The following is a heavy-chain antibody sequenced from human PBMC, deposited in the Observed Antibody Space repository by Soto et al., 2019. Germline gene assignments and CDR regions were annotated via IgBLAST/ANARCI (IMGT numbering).Heavy chain of an antibody. CDR2: ISAYNGNT. J-gene: IGHJ5*02. V-gene: IGHV1-18*01. CDR3: ARKGPQYQLLGAAGFDP. Sequence: ASVKVSCKASGYTFTSYGISWVRQAPGQGLEWMGWISAYNGNTNYAQKFQGRVTMTTETSTSTAYMELRSLRSDDTAVYYCARKGPQYQLLGAAGFDPWGQGTLVTVSS. D-gene: IGHD2-2*01. CDR1: GYTFTSYG.